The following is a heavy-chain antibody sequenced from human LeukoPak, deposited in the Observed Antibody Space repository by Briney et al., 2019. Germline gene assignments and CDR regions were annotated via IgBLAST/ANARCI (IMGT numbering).Heavy chain of an antibody. Sequence: SQTLSLTCTAAGDSISSGSYYWSWIRQPAGKGLEWIGRLYSSGTTNYNPSLKSRVSMSVDTSKNQFSLMLSSVTAADTDVYYCARVKWELLAGPFEYWGQGTLVTVSS. J-gene: IGHJ4*02. CDR1: GDSISSGSYY. V-gene: IGHV4-61*02. D-gene: IGHD1-26*01. CDR3: ARVKWELLAGPFEY. CDR2: LYSSGTT.